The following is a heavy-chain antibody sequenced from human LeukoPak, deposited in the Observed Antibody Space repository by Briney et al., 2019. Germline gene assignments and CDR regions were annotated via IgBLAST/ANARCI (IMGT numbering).Heavy chain of an antibody. CDR2: ISYDGSNK. D-gene: IGHD6-13*01. J-gene: IGHJ4*02. CDR1: GFTFSSYA. Sequence: GGSLRLSCAASGFTFSSYAMHWVRQAPGKGLEWVAVISYDGSNKYYADSVKGRFTISRDNSKNTLYLQMNSLRAEDTAVYYCAKDQGGSWYLYWGQGTLVTVSS. CDR3: AKDQGGSWYLY. V-gene: IGHV3-30*04.